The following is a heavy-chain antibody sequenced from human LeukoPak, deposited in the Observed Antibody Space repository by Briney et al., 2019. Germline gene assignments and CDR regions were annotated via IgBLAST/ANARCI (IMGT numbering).Heavy chain of an antibody. D-gene: IGHD3-16*01. J-gene: IGHJ4*02. Sequence: SETLSPTCTVSGGSISSYYWSWIRQPPGKGLEWIGYIYYSGSTNYSPSLKSRVTISVDTSKNQFSLKLSSVTAADTAVYYCAGSNYDYVWGSYPHWGQGTLVTVSS. CDR1: GGSISSYY. V-gene: IGHV4-59*08. CDR3: AGSNYDYVWGSYPH. CDR2: IYYSGST.